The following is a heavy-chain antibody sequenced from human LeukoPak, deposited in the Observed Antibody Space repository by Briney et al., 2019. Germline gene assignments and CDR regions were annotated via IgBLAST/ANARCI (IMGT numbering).Heavy chain of an antibody. J-gene: IGHJ6*02. Sequence: GRSLRLSCVASGFTFSRNVLHWVRQAPGKGLEWVATISYDGNNKFHADSVKGRFTISRDNSKNTLYLQMNSLRAEDTAVYYCARDTAAVAGTRYYYYGMDVWGQGTTVTVSS. D-gene: IGHD6-19*01. CDR1: GFTFSRNV. V-gene: IGHV3-30*07. CDR2: ISYDGNNK. CDR3: ARDTAAVAGTRYYYYGMDV.